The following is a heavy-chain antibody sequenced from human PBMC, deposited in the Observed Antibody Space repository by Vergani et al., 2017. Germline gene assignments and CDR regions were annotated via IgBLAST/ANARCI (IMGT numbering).Heavy chain of an antibody. CDR3: WIRSVIVSYGMDV. CDR1: GFTFSSYG. D-gene: IGHD2/OR15-2a*01. Sequence: QVQLVESGGGVVQPGRSLRLSCAASGFTFSSYGMHWVRQAPGKGLEWVAVISYDGSNKYYADSVKGRFTISRDNSKNTLYLQMNSLRAEDTAVYYCWIRSVIVSYGMDVWGQGTTVTVSS. V-gene: IGHV3-30*03. CDR2: ISYDGSNK. J-gene: IGHJ6*02.